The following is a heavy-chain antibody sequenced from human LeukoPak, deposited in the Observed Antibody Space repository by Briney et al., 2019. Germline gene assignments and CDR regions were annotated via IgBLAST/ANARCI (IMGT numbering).Heavy chain of an antibody. J-gene: IGHJ4*02. CDR2: IRTKANSSAT. CDR3: PGLGAIDHY. Sequence: GGSLRLSCAASGFTFSGSAMHWVRQAAGKGLEWVGRIRTKANSSATAYAASVKGRFTISRDDSKNTAYLQMNSLKTEDTAVYYCPGLGAIDHYWGQGTLVTVSS. CDR1: GFTFSGSA. V-gene: IGHV3-73*01.